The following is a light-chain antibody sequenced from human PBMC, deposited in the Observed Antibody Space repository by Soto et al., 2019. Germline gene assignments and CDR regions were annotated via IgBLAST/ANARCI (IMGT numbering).Light chain of an antibody. J-gene: IGKJ1*01. CDR2: AAS. CDR1: QSISSY. CDR3: QQSFNTPWT. Sequence: DIQMTQSPSSLSASVGDRVTIACRASQSISSYLNWYQLKPGKAPKLLIYAASSLQSGVPSRFSGSGSGTVFTFTISSLQPEDFAIYYCQQSFNTPWTFGQGTKVDIK. V-gene: IGKV1-39*01.